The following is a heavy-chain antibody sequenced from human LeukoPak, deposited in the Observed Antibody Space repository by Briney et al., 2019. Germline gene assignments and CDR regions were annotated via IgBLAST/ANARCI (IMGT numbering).Heavy chain of an antibody. D-gene: IGHD3-16*01. CDR1: GGSISSSSYY. J-gene: IGHJ4*02. CDR3: ARGGVLKSVDY. V-gene: IGHV4-39*07. CDR2: TYTSGSI. Sequence: PSETLSLTCTVSGGSISSSSYYWGWIRQPPGKGLEGIGRTYTSGSINYNPSLKSPVTISEDPSKNHSSLKLSSVTAADTAVYYCARGGVLKSVDYWGQGSLVAVSS.